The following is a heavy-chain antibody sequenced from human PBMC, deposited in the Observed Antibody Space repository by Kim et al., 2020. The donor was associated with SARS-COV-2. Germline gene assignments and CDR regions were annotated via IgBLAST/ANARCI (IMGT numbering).Heavy chain of an antibody. CDR1: GFTFTGYA. V-gene: IGHV3-23*01. J-gene: IGHJ4*02. Sequence: GGSLRLSCTTSGFTFTGYAMSWVRQAPGKGLEWVSSIDGSDGTTYYVDSVKGRFTISRDNSKNTLYLQMNSLRADDTAVYYCMKGGWGGIWDHLGQVT. CDR2: IDGSDGTT. D-gene: IGHD3-16*01. CDR3: MKGGWGGIWDH.